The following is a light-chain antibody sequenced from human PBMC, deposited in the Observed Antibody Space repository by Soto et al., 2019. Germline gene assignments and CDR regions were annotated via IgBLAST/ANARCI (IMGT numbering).Light chain of an antibody. V-gene: IGLV2-8*01. CDR1: SSDVGAYKY. J-gene: IGLJ3*02. Sequence: QSALTQPPSASGSPGQSVTISCTGTSSDVGAYKYVSWYQQYPGNAHKLMIYEVSKRPSGVPDRFSGSKSGNTASLSVSGLKAEDEGDYYCTSYVGSNIWVFGGGTKLTVL. CDR3: TSYVGSNIWV. CDR2: EVS.